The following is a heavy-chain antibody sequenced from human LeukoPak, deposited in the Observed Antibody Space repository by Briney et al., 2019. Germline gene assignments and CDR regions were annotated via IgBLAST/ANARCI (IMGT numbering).Heavy chain of an antibody. CDR1: GFTFSSYG. CDR3: AKDPTSYYYDSSGYPSGYFDY. V-gene: IGHV3-33*06. J-gene: IGHJ4*02. CDR2: IWYDGSNK. D-gene: IGHD3-22*01. Sequence: GRSLRLSCAASGFTFSSYGMHWVRQAPGKGLEWVAVIWYDGSNKYYADSVKGRFTISRDNSKNTLYLQMNSLRAVDTAVYYCAKDPTSYYYDSSGYPSGYFDYWGQGTLVTVSS.